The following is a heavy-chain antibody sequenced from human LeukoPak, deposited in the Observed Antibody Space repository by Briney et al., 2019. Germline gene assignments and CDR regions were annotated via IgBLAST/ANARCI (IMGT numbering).Heavy chain of an antibody. D-gene: IGHD2-8*02. CDR2: IYPGNSDT. CDR1: GYTFTRYW. V-gene: IGHV5-51*01. CDR3: AKHRDTGLLDY. J-gene: IGHJ4*02. Sequence: GESLKISCKGSGYTFTRYWIAWVRQMPGKGLEWMGIIYPGNSDTRYSPSFQGQVTVSADKSMSATSLQWSSLKASDTAIYYCAKHRDTGLLDYWGQGTLLTVSS.